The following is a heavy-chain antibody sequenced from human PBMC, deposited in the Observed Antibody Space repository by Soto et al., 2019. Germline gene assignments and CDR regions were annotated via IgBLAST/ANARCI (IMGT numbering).Heavy chain of an antibody. D-gene: IGHD3-10*01. CDR2: ISYDGRNK. CDR1: GFPFTSYG. CDR3: VGGQFYFDY. Sequence: QVQLVESGGGVVQPGRSLRLSCAASGFPFTSYGMHWVREGPGKGLEWLAVISYDGRNKFYADSVKGRFTISRDNSKNTLYLQMNSLRPEDTALYYCVGGQFYFDYRGQGTLVIVSS. J-gene: IGHJ4*02. V-gene: IGHV3-30*03.